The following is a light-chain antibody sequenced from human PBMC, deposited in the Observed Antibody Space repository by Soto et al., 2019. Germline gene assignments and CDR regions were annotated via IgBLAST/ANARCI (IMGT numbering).Light chain of an antibody. Sequence: VLTQSPATLSLSPGERATLSCRASQSVGSFLSWFQQKPGQAPRLLIYDASKRATGIPARFSGRGSGSDFTLNISSLEPEDFAVYYCHQRGNWPSTFGPGTTVD. CDR2: DAS. CDR1: QSVGSF. J-gene: IGKJ3*01. V-gene: IGKV3-11*01. CDR3: HQRGNWPST.